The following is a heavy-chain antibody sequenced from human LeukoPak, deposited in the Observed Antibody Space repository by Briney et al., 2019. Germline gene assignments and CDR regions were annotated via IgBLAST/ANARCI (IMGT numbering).Heavy chain of an antibody. CDR2: FDPEDGET. Sequence: ASVKVSCKVSGYTLTELSMHWVRQAPGKGLEWMGGFDPEDGETIYAQKFQGRVTMTEDTSTDTAYMELSSLRSEDTAVYYCATVSGFESSGYLRYYYYYYGMDVWGQGTTDTVSS. CDR3: ATVSGFESSGYLRYYYYYYGMDV. J-gene: IGHJ6*02. V-gene: IGHV1-24*01. CDR1: GYTLTELS. D-gene: IGHD3-22*01.